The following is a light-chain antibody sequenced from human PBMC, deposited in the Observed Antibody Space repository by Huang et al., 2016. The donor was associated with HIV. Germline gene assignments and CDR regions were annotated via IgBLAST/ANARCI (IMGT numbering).Light chain of an antibody. Sequence: EIVMTQSPATLSVSPGERATLSCRASQSVSSNLAWYQQKPGQAPRLLIYGASTRATGIPARFSGRGSGTEFTLTITSLQPEDSAVYYCQQYNNWPPWTFGPGTQVEI. CDR3: QQYNNWPPWT. V-gene: IGKV3-15*01. CDR2: GAS. J-gene: IGKJ1*01. CDR1: QSVSSN.